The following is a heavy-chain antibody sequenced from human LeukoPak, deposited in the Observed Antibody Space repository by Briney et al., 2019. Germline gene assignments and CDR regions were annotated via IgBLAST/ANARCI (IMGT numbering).Heavy chain of an antibody. CDR2: MSHTGAT. CDR3: ARGLHYNILTGGMDV. D-gene: IGHD3-9*01. J-gene: IGHJ6*02. V-gene: IGHV4-34*01. Sequence: SETLSLTCAVFGGSFSGYYWSWIRQSPEKGLEWIGEMSHTGATNYNPSLKSRVTVSVDTSKKQFSLNLRSVTAADTAVYYCARGLHYNILTGGMDVWGQGTSVIVSS. CDR1: GGSFSGYY.